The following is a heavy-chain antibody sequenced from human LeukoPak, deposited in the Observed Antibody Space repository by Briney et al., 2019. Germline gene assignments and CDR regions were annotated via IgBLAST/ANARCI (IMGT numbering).Heavy chain of an antibody. J-gene: IGHJ4*01. D-gene: IGHD6-13*01. CDR1: GFTFSSSA. Sequence: GGSLRLSCAASGFTFSSSAMSWVRQAPGKGLEWVSAISGSGDSTYYADSAKGRFTISRDNSKNTLYLQMNTLRAEDTAVYYCAKQPTSALAAAGTFDYWGHGTLVTVSS. V-gene: IGHV3-23*01. CDR3: AKQPTSALAAAGTFDY. CDR2: ISGSGDST.